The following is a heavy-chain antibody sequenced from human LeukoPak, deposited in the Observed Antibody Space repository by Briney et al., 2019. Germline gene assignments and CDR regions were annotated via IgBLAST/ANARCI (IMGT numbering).Heavy chain of an antibody. CDR3: ARDRQAPYSSSPNFDY. CDR1: GFTVSSNY. CDR2: IYSGGST. D-gene: IGHD6-6*01. V-gene: IGHV3-53*01. J-gene: IGHJ4*02. Sequence: GGSLRLSCAASGFTVSSNYMSWVRQAPGKGLEWVSVIYSGGSTYYADSVKGRFTISRDNSKNTLYLQMNSLRAEDTAVYYYARDRQAPYSSSPNFDYWGQGTLVTVSS.